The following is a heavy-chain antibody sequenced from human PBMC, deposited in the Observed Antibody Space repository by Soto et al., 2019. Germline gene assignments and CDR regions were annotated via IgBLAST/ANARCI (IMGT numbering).Heavy chain of an antibody. Sequence: PGGSLRLSCSASGFTFSSYGMNWARQAPGKGLEWVSGISGSGGSTFYADSGKGRFTISRDNSKNTLYLQMNSLRAEDTAVYFCAKDCSSGSTYGIDYHYNYGMDVWGQGTTVTVSS. J-gene: IGHJ6*02. CDR2: ISGSGGST. V-gene: IGHV3-23*01. CDR1: GFTFSSYG. D-gene: IGHD5-18*01. CDR3: AKDCSSGSTYGIDYHYNYGMDV.